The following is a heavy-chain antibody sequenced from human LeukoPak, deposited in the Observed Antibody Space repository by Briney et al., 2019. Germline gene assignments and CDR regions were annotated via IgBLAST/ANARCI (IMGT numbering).Heavy chain of an antibody. CDR1: GGSISSGSYY. D-gene: IGHD6-19*01. Sequence: SETLSLTCTVSGGSISSGSYYWSWIRQPAGKGLEWIGRIYTSGSTNYNPSLKSRVTISVDTSKNQFSLKLSSVTAADTAVYYCRAVAGTVGKYFDYWGQGTLVTVSS. CDR3: RAVAGTVGKYFDY. CDR2: IYTSGST. J-gene: IGHJ4*02. V-gene: IGHV4-61*02.